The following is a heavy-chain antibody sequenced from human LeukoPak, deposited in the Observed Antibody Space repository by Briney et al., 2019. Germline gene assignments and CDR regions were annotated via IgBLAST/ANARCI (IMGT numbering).Heavy chain of an antibody. CDR3: ARQSMTGNERGDDAFDI. CDR1: GYTFTGYY. CDR2: INPNSGGT. V-gene: IGHV1-2*02. D-gene: IGHD3-9*01. J-gene: IGHJ3*02. Sequence: GASVKASCKASGYTFTGYYMHWVRQAPGQGLEWMGWINPNSGGTNYAQKFQGRVAMTTDTSTSTAYMELRSLRSDDTAVYYCARQSMTGNERGDDAFDIWGQGTMVTVSS.